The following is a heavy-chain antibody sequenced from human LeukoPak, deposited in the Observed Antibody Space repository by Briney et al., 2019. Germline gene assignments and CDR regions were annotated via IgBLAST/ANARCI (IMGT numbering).Heavy chain of an antibody. CDR3: ARVQYSYEGYNWFDP. V-gene: IGHV7-4-1*01. D-gene: IGHD5-18*01. J-gene: IGHJ5*02. CDR1: GYTFTSYA. CDR2: INTNTGNP. Sequence: GASVNVSCKASGYTFTSYAMNWVRQAPGQGLEWMGWINTNTGNPTYAQGFTGRFVFSLDTSVSTAYLQIGSLKAEDTAVYYCARVQYSYEGYNWFDPWGQGTLVTVSS.